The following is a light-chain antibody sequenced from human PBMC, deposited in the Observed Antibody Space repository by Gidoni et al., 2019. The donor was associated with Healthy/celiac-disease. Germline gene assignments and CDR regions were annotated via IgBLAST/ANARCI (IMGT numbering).Light chain of an antibody. J-gene: IGKJ4*01. CDR2: GAS. V-gene: IGKV3-15*01. CDR3: QQYNNWPLT. Sequence: EIVMTQSPATLSVSPGERATLACSASQSVSSNLAWYQQKPGQAPRLLIYGASTRATGIPARFSGSGSGTEFTLTISSLQSEDFAVYYCQQYNNWPLTFGGGNKVESK. CDR1: QSVSSN.